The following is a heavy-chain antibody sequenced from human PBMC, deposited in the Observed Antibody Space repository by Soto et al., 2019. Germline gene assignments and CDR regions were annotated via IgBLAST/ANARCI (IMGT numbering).Heavy chain of an antibody. V-gene: IGHV3-23*01. J-gene: IGHJ4*02. CDR2: ISGSGGST. D-gene: IGHD3-16*01. Sequence: HPGGSLRLSCAASGFTFSSYAMSWVRQAPGKGLEWVSAISGSGGSTYYADSVKGRFTISRDNSKNTLYLQMNSLRAEDTAVYYCAKGPYDYVWGSHFDYWGQGTLVTVSS. CDR3: AKGPYDYVWGSHFDY. CDR1: GFTFSSYA.